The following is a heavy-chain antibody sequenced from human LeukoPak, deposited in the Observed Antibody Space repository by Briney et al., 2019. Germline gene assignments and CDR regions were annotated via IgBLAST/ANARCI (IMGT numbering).Heavy chain of an antibody. V-gene: IGHV1-2*02. J-gene: IGHJ3*02. D-gene: IGHD3-22*01. Sequence: GASVKVSCKASGYTFTRYGISWVRQAPGQGLEWMGWINANSGDTNYAQKFQGRVTMTRDTSISTAYMELSRLRSDDTAVYYCASKWVTYYYNSSAYHYPTDVFDIWGQGTMVTVSS. CDR2: INANSGDT. CDR1: GYTFTRYG. CDR3: ASKWVTYYYNSSAYHYPTDVFDI.